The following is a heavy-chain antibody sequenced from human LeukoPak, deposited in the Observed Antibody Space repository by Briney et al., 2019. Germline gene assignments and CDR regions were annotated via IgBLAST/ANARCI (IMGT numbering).Heavy chain of an antibody. V-gene: IGHV3-53*01. D-gene: IGHD3-22*01. CDR3: ARLYYYDSSGSDAFDI. CDR1: GFTVSSNY. Sequence: GGSLRLSCAASGFTVSSNYMSWVRQAPGKGLEWVSVIYSSGSTYYADSVKGRFTISRDNSKNTLYLQMNSLRAEDTAVYYCARLYYYDSSGSDAFDIWGQGTMVTVSS. J-gene: IGHJ3*02. CDR2: IYSSGST.